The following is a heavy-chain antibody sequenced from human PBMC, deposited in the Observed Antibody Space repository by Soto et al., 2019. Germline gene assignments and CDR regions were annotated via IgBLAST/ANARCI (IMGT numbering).Heavy chain of an antibody. CDR2: ISYDGSYK. Sequence: GGSLRLSCAASGFTFSTYGMHWVRQAPGKGLEWVGLISYDGSYKYYAESMKGRFTISRDNSKNTLYLQLNSLRAADTAVYHCARAPGKAYSGSYDYFDYWGQGTLVTVSS. D-gene: IGHD1-26*01. V-gene: IGHV3-30*03. CDR1: GFTFSTYG. CDR3: ARAPGKAYSGSYDYFDY. J-gene: IGHJ4*02.